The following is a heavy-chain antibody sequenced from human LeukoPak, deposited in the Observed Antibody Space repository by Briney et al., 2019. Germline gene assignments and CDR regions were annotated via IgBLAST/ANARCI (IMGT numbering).Heavy chain of an antibody. CDR3: AREVNFRRGLRAKYNWFDT. CDR2: ISSSGSST. V-gene: IGHV3-48*04. Sequence: GGSLRLSCAASGFTFSNYGLSWVRQIPGKGLEWISCISSSGSSTYYSDSVKGRFTISRDNAKKSLYLQMNSLRVEDTAIYYCAREVNFRRGLRAKYNWFDTWGQGTLVTVSS. D-gene: IGHD3-10*01. CDR1: GFTFSNYG. J-gene: IGHJ5*02.